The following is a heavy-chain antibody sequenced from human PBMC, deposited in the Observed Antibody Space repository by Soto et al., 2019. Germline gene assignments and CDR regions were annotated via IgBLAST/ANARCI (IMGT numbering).Heavy chain of an antibody. V-gene: IGHV3-48*02. CDR3: ARDAGYSYGPFDY. Sequence: EVQLVESGGGLVQPGGSLRLSCAASGFTFSSYSMNWVRQAPGKGLEWVSYISSSSSTIYYADSVKGRFTLSRDNAKNSLYLQRNSLRDEDTAVYYWARDAGYSYGPFDYWGQGTLVTVSS. CDR2: ISSSSSTI. CDR1: GFTFSSYS. J-gene: IGHJ4*02. D-gene: IGHD5-18*01.